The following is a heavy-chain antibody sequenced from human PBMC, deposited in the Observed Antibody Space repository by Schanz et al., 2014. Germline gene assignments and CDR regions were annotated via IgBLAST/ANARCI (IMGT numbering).Heavy chain of an antibody. CDR1: GFSLNTYG. CDR3: AREQIMAAAGLVDY. Sequence: QVQLVESGGGVVQPGTSLILSCSVSGFSLNTYGIHWFRQPAGKGLEWVAVIWYDENNKYYADSVKGRFTMSRDNSKNTLYLQMNSLRAEDTAVYYCAREQIMAAAGLVDYWGHGTLVTVSS. CDR2: IWYDENNK. D-gene: IGHD6-13*01. V-gene: IGHV3-33*01. J-gene: IGHJ4*01.